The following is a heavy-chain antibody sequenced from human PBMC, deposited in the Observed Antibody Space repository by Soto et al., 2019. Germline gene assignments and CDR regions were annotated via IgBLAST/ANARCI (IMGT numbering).Heavy chain of an antibody. D-gene: IGHD2-15*01. CDR1: GFTFSRYA. V-gene: IGHV3-21*06. CDR3: VKGGGGGLFDP. CDR2: ISSSGDYI. Sequence: PGGSLRLSCEASGFTFSRYAINWVRQAPGKGLEWVSSISSSGDYIYYAESVKGRFTISRDNAKNSLYLQMMSLTAEDTAIYYCVKGGGGGLFDPWGQGTMVTVSS. J-gene: IGHJ5*02.